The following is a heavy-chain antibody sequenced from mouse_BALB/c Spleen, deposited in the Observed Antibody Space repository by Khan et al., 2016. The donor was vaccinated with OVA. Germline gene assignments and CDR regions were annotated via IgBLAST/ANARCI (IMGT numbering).Heavy chain of an antibody. CDR3: TRNYGYDYFDY. D-gene: IGHD1-2*01. CDR1: GYTLTRYY. J-gene: IGHJ2*01. Sequence: QVQLQQSGAELVKPGASVKLSCKASGYTLTRYYMYWVKQRPGQGLEWIGGINPSTGGTNFNEKFMNKATLTVDTSTTTVYMHLSSLTSEDSAVEYCTRNYGYDYFDYWGQGTTLTVSS. V-gene: IGHV1S81*02. CDR2: INPSTGGT.